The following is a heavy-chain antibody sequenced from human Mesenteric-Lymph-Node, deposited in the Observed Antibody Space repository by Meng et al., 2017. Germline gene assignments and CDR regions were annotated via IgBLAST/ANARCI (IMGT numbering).Heavy chain of an antibody. D-gene: IGHD3-9*01. J-gene: IGHJ4*02. CDR1: GFTFSNAW. V-gene: IGHV3-30*03. CDR3: ARDLTYMTGYSTHQGYYFDY. CDR2: ISYDGSNK. Sequence: GESLKISCAASGFTFSNAWMSWVRQAPGKGLEWVAVISYDGSNKYYADSVKGRFTISRDNSKNTLYLQMNSLRAEDTAVYYCARDLTYMTGYSTHQGYYFDYWGQGTLVTVSS.